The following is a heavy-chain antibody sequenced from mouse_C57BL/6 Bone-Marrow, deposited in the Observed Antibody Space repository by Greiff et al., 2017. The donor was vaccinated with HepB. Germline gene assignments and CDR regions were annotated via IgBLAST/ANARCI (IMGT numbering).Heavy chain of an antibody. CDR1: GYTFTSYW. CDR3: ARRLGNYFDY. J-gene: IGHJ2*01. D-gene: IGHD4-1*01. Sequence: QVQLKQPGAELVKPGASVKMSCKASGYTFTSYWITWVKQRPGQGLEWIGDIYPGSGSTNYNEKFKSKATLTVDTSSSTAYMQLRSLTSEDSAVYYCARRLGNYFDYWGQGTTLTVSS. CDR2: IYPGSGST. V-gene: IGHV1-55*01.